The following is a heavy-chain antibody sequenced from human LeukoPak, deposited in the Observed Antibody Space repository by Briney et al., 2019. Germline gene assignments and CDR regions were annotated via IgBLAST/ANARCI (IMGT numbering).Heavy chain of an antibody. V-gene: IGHV3-48*02. Sequence: GGSPRLSCSHSRYSLTVYRITCIRKAPGTGLKWVSYISPTSSDIFYADSVKGRFTISRDNAKNSLYLQMNSLRDEDTAIYYCARAAYASSPDYWGQGTLVTVSS. CDR1: RYSLTVYR. J-gene: IGHJ4*02. CDR3: ARAAYASSPDY. CDR2: ISPTSSDI. D-gene: IGHD6-13*01.